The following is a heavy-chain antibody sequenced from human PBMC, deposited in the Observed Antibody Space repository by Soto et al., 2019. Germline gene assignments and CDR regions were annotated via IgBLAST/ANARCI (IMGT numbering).Heavy chain of an antibody. CDR3: ARGRGIQLWLDS. CDR2: IFHSGST. D-gene: IGHD5-18*01. CDR1: GGSVTNDGYS. J-gene: IGHJ5*01. V-gene: IGHV4-30-2*01. Sequence: QLQLQESGSGLVQPSQTLSLTCAVSGGSVTNDGYSWSWVRQPPGKGLEWIGYIFHSGSTFSNPSLKSPVTLSLDRSRNHVSLKLTSVTAADTGVYFCARGRGIQLWLDSWGPGILVTVSS.